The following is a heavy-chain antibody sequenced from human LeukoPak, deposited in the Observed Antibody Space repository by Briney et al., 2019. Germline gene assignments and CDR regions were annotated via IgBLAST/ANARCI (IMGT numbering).Heavy chain of an antibody. Sequence: SETLSLTCTVSGGSISSYYWSWIRPPAGKGLEGMRRLYTSGSTNYNPSLKSRVTMSVDTSKNQFSLKLSSVTAADTAVYYCAGKGAYYGSGYYYYYYMDVWGKGTTVTVSS. D-gene: IGHD3-10*01. CDR3: AGKGAYYGSGYYYYYYMDV. J-gene: IGHJ6*03. V-gene: IGHV4-4*07. CDR1: GGSISSYY. CDR2: LYTSGST.